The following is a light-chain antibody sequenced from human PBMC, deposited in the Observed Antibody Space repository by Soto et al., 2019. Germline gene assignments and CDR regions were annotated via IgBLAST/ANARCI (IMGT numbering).Light chain of an antibody. V-gene: IGKV3-11*01. CDR3: QQRSNWPPLT. CDR2: DAS. J-gene: IGKJ4*01. Sequence: EIVLTQSPATLSLSPGERATLSCRASQSVSSYLAWYQQKPGQAPRLLIYDASNRATGIPARFSGSGSGTDCALTISSLEPEDFAVYYCQQRSNWPPLTVXGGTRADIK. CDR1: QSVSSY.